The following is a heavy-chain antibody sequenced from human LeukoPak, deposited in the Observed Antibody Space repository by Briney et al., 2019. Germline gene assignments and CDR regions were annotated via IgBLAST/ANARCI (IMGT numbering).Heavy chain of an antibody. V-gene: IGHV1-2*04. Sequence: GASVKVSCKASGYTFTGYYMHWVRQAPGQGLEWMGWINPNSGGTNYAQKFQGWVTMTRDTSISTAYMELSRLRSDDTAVYYCAKSCSGYSSSCAFDIWGQGTMVTASS. D-gene: IGHD6-6*01. CDR2: INPNSGGT. CDR1: GYTFTGYY. CDR3: AKSCSGYSSSCAFDI. J-gene: IGHJ3*02.